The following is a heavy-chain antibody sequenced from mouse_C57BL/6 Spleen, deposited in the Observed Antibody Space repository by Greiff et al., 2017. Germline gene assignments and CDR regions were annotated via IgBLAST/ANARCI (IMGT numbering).Heavy chain of an antibody. CDR3: ARRNYYGQAMDF. CDR1: GFSLSTSGMG. CDR2: IYWDDDK. Sequence: QVTLKESGPGILQSSQTLSLTCSFSGFSLSTSGMGVSWIRQPSGKGLEWLAHIYWDDDKRYNPSLKRRLTISKDTSRNQVFLKITSVDTANTATYCGARRNYYGQAMDFWGTGTSVTVSS. D-gene: IGHD1-1*01. J-gene: IGHJ4*01. V-gene: IGHV8-12*01.